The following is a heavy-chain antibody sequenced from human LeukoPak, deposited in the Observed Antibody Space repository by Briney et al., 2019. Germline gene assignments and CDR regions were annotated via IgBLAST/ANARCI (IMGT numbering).Heavy chain of an antibody. V-gene: IGHV4-39*01. Sequence: PSETLSLTCTVSGGAISGRRDYWGWIRQPPGKGLEWIASIYYSGSTHYNPSLKSRVTISVDTSRNQFSLELRTATAADSAMYYCARNVSRGEPGGAFDIWGQGTMVTVSS. J-gene: IGHJ3*02. CDR3: ARNVSRGEPGGAFDI. D-gene: IGHD3-16*01. CDR1: GGAISGRRDY. CDR2: IYYSGST.